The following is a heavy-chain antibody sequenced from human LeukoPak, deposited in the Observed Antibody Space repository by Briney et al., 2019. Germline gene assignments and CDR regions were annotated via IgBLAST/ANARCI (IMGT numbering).Heavy chain of an antibody. D-gene: IGHD4-17*01. CDR3: ARGSDYGEPFDY. Sequence: PSETLSLTCTVSGGSISRYYWSWIRQPPGKGLEWIGYIYYSGSTNYNPSLKSRVTISVDTSKNQFSLKLSSVTAADTAVYYCARGSDYGEPFDYWGQGTLVTVSS. V-gene: IGHV4-59*01. J-gene: IGHJ4*02. CDR2: IYYSGST. CDR1: GGSISRYY.